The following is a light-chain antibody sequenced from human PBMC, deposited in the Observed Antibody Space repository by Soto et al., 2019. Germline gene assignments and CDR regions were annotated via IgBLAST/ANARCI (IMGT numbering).Light chain of an antibody. CDR1: KSISNY. CDR2: AAS. V-gene: IGKV1-39*01. Sequence: DIQMTQSPSSLSASVGDSITITCRASKSISNYLNWYQQKPGKAPKLLVYAASSLQSGVPSRFSGSGSVTDFTLTISSLQPEDFATYYCQQSYSTPFTFGPGTKVDIK. CDR3: QQSYSTPFT. J-gene: IGKJ3*01.